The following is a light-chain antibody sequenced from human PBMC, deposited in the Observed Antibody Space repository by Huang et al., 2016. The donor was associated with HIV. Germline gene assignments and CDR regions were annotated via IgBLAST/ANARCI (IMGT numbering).Light chain of an antibody. J-gene: IGKJ1*01. Sequence: EIVLTQSPGTLSLSPGERATLSCRASHSVSSIYLAWYQQKPGQAPSLLIAGASSRATGIPDRFSGSGSGTDFTLTISRLEPEDFAVYYCHQYGSLPRTFGQGTKVEIK. V-gene: IGKV3-20*01. CDR3: HQYGSLPRT. CDR1: HSVSSIY. CDR2: GAS.